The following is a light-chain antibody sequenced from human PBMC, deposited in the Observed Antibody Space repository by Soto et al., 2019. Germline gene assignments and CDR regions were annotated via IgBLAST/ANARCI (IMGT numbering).Light chain of an antibody. Sequence: DIQMPQSPSSLSASVGDRVTITCRASQDIHSYLNWYQQKPGKAPNLLIYIASTLQSGVPSRFSGSGSGTDFTLNTSSLQPEDCATYYCQQTYNTPLTFGGGTKVESK. CDR2: IAS. CDR1: QDIHSY. J-gene: IGKJ4*01. CDR3: QQTYNTPLT. V-gene: IGKV1-39*01.